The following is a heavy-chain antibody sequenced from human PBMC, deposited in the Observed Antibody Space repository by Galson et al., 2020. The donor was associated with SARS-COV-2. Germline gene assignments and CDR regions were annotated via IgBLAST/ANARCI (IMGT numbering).Heavy chain of an antibody. Sequence: SGPTLVKPTETLTLTCTVSGFSLTNARMGVSWIRQPPGKALEWLAHIFSNDKKSYSTSLKSRLTISKDTSKSQVVLTITNMDPVDTATYYCARMVVVPAAMRDYYYGMDVWGQGTTVTVSS. V-gene: IGHV2-26*01. CDR1: GFSLTNARMG. J-gene: IGHJ6*02. CDR3: ARMVVVPAAMRDYYYGMDV. CDR2: IFSNDKK. D-gene: IGHD2-2*01.